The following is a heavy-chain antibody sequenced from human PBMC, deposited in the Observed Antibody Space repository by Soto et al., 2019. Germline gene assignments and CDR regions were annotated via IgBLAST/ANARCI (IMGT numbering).Heavy chain of an antibody. CDR2: INHSGST. CDR3: ARGRLTITPPAYYYYGMDV. CDR1: GGSFSGYY. Sequence: PSETLSLTCAVYGGSFSGYYWSWIRQPPGKGLEWIGEINHSGSTNYNPSLKSRVTISVDTSENQFSLKLSSVTAADTAVYYCARGRLTITPPAYYYYGMDVWGQGTTVTVSS. V-gene: IGHV4-34*01. D-gene: IGHD1-20*01. J-gene: IGHJ6*02.